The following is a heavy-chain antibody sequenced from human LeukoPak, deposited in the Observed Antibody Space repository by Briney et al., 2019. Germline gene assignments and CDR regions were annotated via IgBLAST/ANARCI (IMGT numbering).Heavy chain of an antibody. D-gene: IGHD2-2*01. V-gene: IGHV4-34*01. J-gene: IGHJ6*02. CDR2: INHSGST. CDR3: ARGLGYCSSTSCYLSYYYGMDV. Sequence: SETLSLTCAVYGGSFSGYYWSWVRQPPGKGLEWIGEINHSGSTNYNPSLKSRVTISVDTSKNQFSLKLSSVTAADTAVYYCARGLGYCSSTSCYLSYYYGMDVWGQGTTVTVSS. CDR1: GGSFSGYY.